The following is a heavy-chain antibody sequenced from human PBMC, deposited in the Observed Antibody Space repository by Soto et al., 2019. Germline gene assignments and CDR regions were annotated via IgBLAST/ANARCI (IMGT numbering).Heavy chain of an antibody. CDR2: INAGNGDT. J-gene: IGHJ4*02. CDR3: ARDLKRSLDY. V-gene: IGHV1-3*01. Sequence: ASVKVSWKASRYWFTSYSLQSLRHAPGQRLQWMGWINAGNGDTKYSQNFQDRVTITRDTSATTVYMERSSLTSEDTTVYYCARDLKRSLDYRGQGTLVIVSS. CDR1: RYWFTSYS.